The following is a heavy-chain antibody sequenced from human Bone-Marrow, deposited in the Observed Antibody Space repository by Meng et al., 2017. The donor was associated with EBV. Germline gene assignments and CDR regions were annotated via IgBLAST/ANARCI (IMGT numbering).Heavy chain of an antibody. Sequence: EVQLVESGGGLIQPGVSLRLSCAASGFTVSSNYMSWVRQAPGKGLEWVSVIYTGGDAYYADSVKGRFTFSRDNSKNTLYLQMDSLRAEDTAVYYCARTRDGLWGQGTLVTVSS. CDR3: ARTRDGL. J-gene: IGHJ4*02. CDR2: IYTGGDA. D-gene: IGHD5-24*01. V-gene: IGHV3-53*01. CDR1: GFTVSSNY.